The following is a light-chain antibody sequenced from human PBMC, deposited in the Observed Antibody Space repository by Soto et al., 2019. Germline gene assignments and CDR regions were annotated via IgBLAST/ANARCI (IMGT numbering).Light chain of an antibody. J-gene: IGKJ4*01. CDR2: DVY. Sequence: EIVMTQSPATLSVSPGEGVTLSCRASQSIIDNLAWYQQKPGQTPRLLIYDVYSRASGIPARFSGSSSGTDYTHNISSLQSEVSAVYYCQQDFDWPITFGGGTNVEI. CDR3: QQDFDWPIT. V-gene: IGKV3-15*01. CDR1: QSIIDN.